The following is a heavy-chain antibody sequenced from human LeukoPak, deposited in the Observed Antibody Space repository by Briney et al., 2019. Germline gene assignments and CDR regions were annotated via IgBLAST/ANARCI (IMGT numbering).Heavy chain of an antibody. D-gene: IGHD6-25*01. Sequence: GESLKISCKGSGYSFTSYWIGWVRQMPGKGLEWMGIIYPGDSDTRYSPSFQGQVTISADKSISTAYLQWSSLKASDTAMYYCARRGSDQTDDAFDIWAKGQWSPSLQ. CDR3: ARRGSDQTDDAFDI. CDR2: IYPGDSDT. CDR1: GYSFTSYW. V-gene: IGHV5-51*01. J-gene: IGHJ3*02.